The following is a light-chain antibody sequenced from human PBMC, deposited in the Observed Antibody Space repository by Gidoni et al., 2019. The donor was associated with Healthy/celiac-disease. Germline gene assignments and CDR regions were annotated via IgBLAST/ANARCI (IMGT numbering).Light chain of an antibody. J-gene: IGLJ1*01. CDR2: DVS. CDR1: SSDVGGYNY. V-gene: IGLV2-14*03. CDR3: SSYTSSSPYV. Sequence: QSALTQTASVSGSPGQSITISCTGTSSDVGGYNYVPWHQQHPGKAPKLMIYDVSNRPSGVSNRFSGSKSGNTASLTISGLQAEDEADYYCSSYTSSSPYVFGTGTKVTVL.